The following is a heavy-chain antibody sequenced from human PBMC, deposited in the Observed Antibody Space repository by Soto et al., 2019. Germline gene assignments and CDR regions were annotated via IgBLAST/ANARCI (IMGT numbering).Heavy chain of an antibody. CDR1: GGTFTNYV. CDR2: LIPIFGAA. D-gene: IGHD6-6*01. J-gene: IGHJ5*02. V-gene: IGHV1-69*01. CDR3: ARGRSSPNFDP. Sequence: QVQLVQSGAEVRKPGSSVKVSCKISGGTFTNYVISWLRQAPGQGLEWMGGLIPIFGAANLAQKLQGRVTITADESTSTVNMELSSLTSEDKAVYYCARGRSSPNFDPWGQGHLVNVSS.